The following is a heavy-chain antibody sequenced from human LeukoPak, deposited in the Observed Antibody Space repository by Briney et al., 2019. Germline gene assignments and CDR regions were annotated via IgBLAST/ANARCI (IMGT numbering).Heavy chain of an antibody. J-gene: IGHJ4*02. D-gene: IGHD5-12*01. CDR2: INHSGST. Sequence: SETLSLTCAVYGGSFSGYYWSWIRQPPGKGLEWIGEINHSGSTNYNPSLKSRVTISVDTSKNQFSLKLSSVTAADTAVYYCARGRGYSGYERDFWGQGTLATVSS. CDR1: GGSFSGYY. CDR3: ARGRGYSGYERDF. V-gene: IGHV4-34*01.